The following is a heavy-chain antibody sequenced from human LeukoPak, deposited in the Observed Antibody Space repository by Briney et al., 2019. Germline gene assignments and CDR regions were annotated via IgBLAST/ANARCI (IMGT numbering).Heavy chain of an antibody. D-gene: IGHD3-22*01. CDR2: VNWHGTT. V-gene: IGHV3-43*01. Sequence: GGSLRLSCAASGFIFEDYTMHWVRQVPGKTLEWVSLVNWHGTTYYADSLKGRFTISRDNSKDSLYLQMDNLRTEDTAFYYCAEDLTYESSGSVIDHWGLGTLVTVSS. CDR1: GFIFEDYT. J-gene: IGHJ4*02. CDR3: AEDLTYESSGSVIDH.